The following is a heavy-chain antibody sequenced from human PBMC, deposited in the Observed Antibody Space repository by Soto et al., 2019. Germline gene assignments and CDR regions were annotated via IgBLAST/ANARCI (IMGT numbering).Heavy chain of an antibody. CDR2: IYYSGST. V-gene: IGHV4-31*03. CDR1: GGSISSGGYY. CDR3: ARGSPYDSSGYYYYDY. D-gene: IGHD3-22*01. J-gene: IGHJ4*02. Sequence: SETLSLTCTVSGGSISSGGYYWSWIRHHPGKGLEWIGYIYYSGSTYYNPSLKSRVTISVDTSKNQFSLKLSSVTAADTAVYYCARGSPYDSSGYYYYDYWGQGTLVTVSS.